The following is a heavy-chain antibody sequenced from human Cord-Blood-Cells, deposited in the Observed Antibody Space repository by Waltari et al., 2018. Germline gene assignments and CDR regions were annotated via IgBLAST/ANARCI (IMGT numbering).Heavy chain of an antibody. D-gene: IGHD2-8*02. V-gene: IGHV1-3*01. CDR1: GYTFTSYA. Sequence: QVQLVQSGAEVKKPGASVTVSCKASGYTFTSYAMHWVRQAPGQRREWMGWLNAGNGNTKYSQKFQGRGTITRDTSASTAYMELSSLRSEDTAVYYCAREGGDCTGGVCQEGWFDPWGQGTLVTVSS. CDR2: LNAGNGNT. J-gene: IGHJ5*02. CDR3: AREGGDCTGGVCQEGWFDP.